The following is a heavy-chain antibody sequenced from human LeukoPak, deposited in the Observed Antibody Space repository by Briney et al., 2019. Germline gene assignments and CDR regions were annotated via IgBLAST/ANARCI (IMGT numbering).Heavy chain of an antibody. J-gene: IGHJ3*02. CDR2: ISDYNGST. CDR1: GYTFTSYG. V-gene: IGHV1-18*01. CDR3: ARSRQWLVRDAFDI. Sequence: GSVKVSSKASGYTFTSYGISWVRRAPGQGLEWMGWISDYNGSTNYEQKLQGRVTMTKDTSTSTAYMELRSLRSGDTAVYYCARSRQWLVRDAFDIRGQGTMVTVSS. D-gene: IGHD6-19*01.